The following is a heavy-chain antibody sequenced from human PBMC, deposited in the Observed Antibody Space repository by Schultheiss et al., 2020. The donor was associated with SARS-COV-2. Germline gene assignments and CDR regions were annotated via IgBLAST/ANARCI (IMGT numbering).Heavy chain of an antibody. CDR3: ARDRPYYYDSSAVRGAFDI. D-gene: IGHD3-22*01. V-gene: IGHV3-33*01. CDR1: GFTFSNYG. J-gene: IGHJ3*02. Sequence: GGSLRLSCAASGFTFSNYGMHWVRQAPGKGLEWVAVIWYDGSNKYYADSVKGRFTISRDNSKNTLYLQMNSLRAEDTAVYYCARDRPYYYDSSAVRGAFDIWGQGTMVTVSS. CDR2: IWYDGSNK.